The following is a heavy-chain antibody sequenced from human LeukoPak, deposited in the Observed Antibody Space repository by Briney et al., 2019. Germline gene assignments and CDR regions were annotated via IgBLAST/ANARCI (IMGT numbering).Heavy chain of an antibody. CDR1: GYTFTGYY. CDR3: ARARGYSGYDGLDY. V-gene: IGHV1-2*02. J-gene: IGHJ4*02. D-gene: IGHD5-12*01. CDR2: INPNSGGT. Sequence: ASVKVSCKASGYTFTGYYKHWVRQAPGQGIEWMGWINPNSGGTNYAQKFQGRVTMTSDTSISTAYMELSRLRSDDTAVYYCARARGYSGYDGLDYWGQGTLVTVSS.